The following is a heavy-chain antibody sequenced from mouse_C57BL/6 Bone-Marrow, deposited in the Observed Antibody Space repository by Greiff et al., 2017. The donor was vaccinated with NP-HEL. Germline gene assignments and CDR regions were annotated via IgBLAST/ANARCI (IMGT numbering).Heavy chain of an antibody. CDR2: ISDGGSYT. J-gene: IGHJ4*01. CDR1: GFTFSSYA. V-gene: IGHV5-4*01. D-gene: IGHD1-1*01. Sequence: EVHLVESGGGLVKPGGSLKLSCAASGFTFSSYAMSWVRQTPEKRLEWVATISDGGSYTYYPDNVKGRFTISRDNAKNNLYLQMSHLKSEDTAMYYCAREYYGSRGYAMDYWGQGTSVTVSS. CDR3: AREYYGSRGYAMDY.